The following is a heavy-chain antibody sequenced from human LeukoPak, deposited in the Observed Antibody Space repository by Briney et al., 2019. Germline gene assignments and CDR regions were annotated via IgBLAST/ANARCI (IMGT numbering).Heavy chain of an antibody. CDR3: ARHQRYCSSTSCYHWFDP. Sequence: SETLSLTCAVSGYSISSGYYWGWIRQPPGKGLEWIGSIYHSGSTYYNPSLKSRVTISVDTSKNQFSLKLTSVTAADTAVYYCARHQRYCSSTSCYHWFDPWGQGTLVTVSS. CDR1: GYSISSGYY. CDR2: IYHSGST. V-gene: IGHV4-38-2*01. J-gene: IGHJ5*02. D-gene: IGHD2-2*01.